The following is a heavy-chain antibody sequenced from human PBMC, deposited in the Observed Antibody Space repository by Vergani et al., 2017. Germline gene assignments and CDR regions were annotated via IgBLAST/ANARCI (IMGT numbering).Heavy chain of an antibody. J-gene: IGHJ4*02. V-gene: IGHV4-59*08. CDR2: INHSGST. Sequence: QVQLQESGPGLVKPSETLSLTCTVSGGSISSYYWSWIRQPPGKGLEWIGEINHSGSTNYNPSLKSRVTISVDTSKNQFSLKLSSVTAADTAVYYCARHVRAVAGTVAYYFDYWGQGTLVTVSS. CDR3: ARHVRAVAGTVAYYFDY. D-gene: IGHD6-19*01. CDR1: GGSISSYY.